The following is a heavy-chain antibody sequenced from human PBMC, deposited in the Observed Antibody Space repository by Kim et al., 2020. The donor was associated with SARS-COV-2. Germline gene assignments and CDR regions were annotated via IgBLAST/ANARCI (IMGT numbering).Heavy chain of an antibody. Sequence: PSLKRRVTISVDTPKNQFSLKLSSVTAAHTAVYYCAGTQYSSSWHDAFDIWGQGTMVTVSS. V-gene: IGHV4-34*01. CDR3: AGTQYSSSWHDAFDI. D-gene: IGHD6-13*01. J-gene: IGHJ3*02.